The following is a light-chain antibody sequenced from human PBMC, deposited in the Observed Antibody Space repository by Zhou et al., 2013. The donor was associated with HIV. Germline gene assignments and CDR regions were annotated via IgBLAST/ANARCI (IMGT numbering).Light chain of an antibody. J-gene: IGKJ5*01. CDR3: QQSYSSLLT. V-gene: IGKV1-39*01. Sequence: DIQMTQSPSSLSASVGDRVTITCRASQSISSYLNWYQQKPGKAPKLLIYDASSLQSGVPSRFSASGSGTDFTLTISSLQPEDFATYYCQQSYSSLLTFGQGTRLDIK. CDR2: DAS. CDR1: QSISSY.